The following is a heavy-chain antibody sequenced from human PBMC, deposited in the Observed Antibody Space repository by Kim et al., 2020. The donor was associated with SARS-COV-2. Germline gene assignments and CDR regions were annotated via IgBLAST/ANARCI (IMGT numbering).Heavy chain of an antibody. CDR1: GFTFSSYA. CDR2: ISYDGSNK. CDR3: ARGGIGYSGYDLTD. V-gene: IGHV3-30-3*01. Sequence: GGSLRLSCAASGFTFSSYAMHWVRQAPGKGLEGVAVISYDGSNKYYADSVKGRFTISRDNSKNTLYLQMNSLRAEDTAVYYCARGGIGYSGYDLTDGGQGTLVTVSS. J-gene: IGHJ4*02. D-gene: IGHD5-12*01.